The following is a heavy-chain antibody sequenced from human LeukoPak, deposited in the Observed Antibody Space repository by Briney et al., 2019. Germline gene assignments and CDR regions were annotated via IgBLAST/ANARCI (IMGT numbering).Heavy chain of an antibody. CDR1: GYTFTGYY. Sequence: GASVKVSCKASGYTFTGYYMHWVRQAPGQGLEWMGWINPNSGGTNHAQKFQGRVTMTRDTSISTAYMELSRLRSDDTAVYYCARGYSSGFLFDYWGQGTLVTVSS. CDR3: ARGYSSGFLFDY. D-gene: IGHD6-19*01. CDR2: INPNSGGT. J-gene: IGHJ4*02. V-gene: IGHV1-2*02.